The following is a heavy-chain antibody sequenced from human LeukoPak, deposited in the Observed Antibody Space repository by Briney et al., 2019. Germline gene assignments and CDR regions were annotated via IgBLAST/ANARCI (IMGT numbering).Heavy chain of an antibody. CDR3: ATDMDTAMVYDY. D-gene: IGHD5-18*01. CDR2: IYYSGST. Sequence: SETLSLTCTVSGGSISNYYWSWIRQPPGKGLEWIGYIYYSGSTNYNPSLKSRVTISVDTSKNQFSLKLSSVTAADTAVYYCATDMDTAMVYDYWGQGTLVTVSS. V-gene: IGHV4-59*12. J-gene: IGHJ4*02. CDR1: GGSISNYY.